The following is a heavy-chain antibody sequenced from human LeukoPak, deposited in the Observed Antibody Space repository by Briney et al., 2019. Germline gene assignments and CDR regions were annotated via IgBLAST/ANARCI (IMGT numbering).Heavy chain of an antibody. CDR2: ISNNGDTI. CDR1: GFTFSSYE. Sequence: PGGSLRLSCAASGFTFSSYEMNWVRQAPGKGLEWVSFISNNGDTITYVDSVKGRFTISRDNAKNSLYLQMNSLRAEDTAVYFCARRGTDYCTPSSCHPNWFAPWGQGTQVTVSS. CDR3: ARRGTDYCTPSSCHPNWFAP. J-gene: IGHJ5*02. D-gene: IGHD4-11*01. V-gene: IGHV3-48*03.